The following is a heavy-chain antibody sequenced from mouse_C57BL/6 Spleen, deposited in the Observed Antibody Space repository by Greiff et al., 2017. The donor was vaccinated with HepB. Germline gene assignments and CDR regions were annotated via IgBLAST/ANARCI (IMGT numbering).Heavy chain of an antibody. CDR3: ARDQGPTGTPFAY. D-gene: IGHD1-1*02. J-gene: IGHJ3*01. V-gene: IGHV5-16*01. CDR2: INYDGSST. Sequence: EVMLVESEGGLVQPGSSMKLSCTASGFTFSDYYMAWVRQVPEKGLEWVANINYDGSSTYYLDSLKSRFIISRDNAKNILYLQMSSLKSEDTATYYCARDQGPTGTPFAYWGQGTLVTVSA. CDR1: GFTFSDYY.